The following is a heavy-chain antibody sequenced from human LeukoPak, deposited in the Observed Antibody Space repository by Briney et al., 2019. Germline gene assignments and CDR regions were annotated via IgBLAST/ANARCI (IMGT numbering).Heavy chain of an antibody. D-gene: IGHD3-3*01. Sequence: SETLSLTCTVSGGSISSYYWSWIRQPPGKGLEWIGYIYYSGSTNYNPSLKSRVTISVDTSKNQFSLKLSSVTAADTAVYYCAGHGSITIFGVNNWFDTWGQGTLVTVSS. CDR2: IYYSGST. CDR3: AGHGSITIFGVNNWFDT. CDR1: GGSISSYY. V-gene: IGHV4-59*08. J-gene: IGHJ5*02.